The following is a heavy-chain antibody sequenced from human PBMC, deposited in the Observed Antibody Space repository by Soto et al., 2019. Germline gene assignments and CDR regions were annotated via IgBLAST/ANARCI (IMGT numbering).Heavy chain of an antibody. CDR2: IYHSGST. CDR1: GGSISSSNW. Sequence: SETLSLTCAVSGGSISSSNWWSWVRQPPGKGLEWIGEIYHSGSTNYNPSLKSRVTISVDKSKNQFSLKLNSVTAADTAVYYCARVSGIAAAGSIDYWGQGTLVTVSS. CDR3: ARVSGIAAAGSIDY. V-gene: IGHV4-4*02. D-gene: IGHD6-13*01. J-gene: IGHJ4*02.